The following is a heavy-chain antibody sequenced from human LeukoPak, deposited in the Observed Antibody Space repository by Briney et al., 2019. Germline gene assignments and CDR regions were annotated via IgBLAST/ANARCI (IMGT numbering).Heavy chain of an antibody. CDR3: ARVEMATTNFNC. V-gene: IGHV4-34*01. CDR2: INHSGST. CDR1: GGSFSAYD. Sequence: SETLSLTCAVYGGSFSAYDWSWIRQPPGKGLEWIGEINHSGSTNHNPSLKSRVTISVDTSKNEFSLKLSSVSAADTAVYYCARVEMATTNFNCWGQGALVTVSS. D-gene: IGHD5-24*01. J-gene: IGHJ4*02.